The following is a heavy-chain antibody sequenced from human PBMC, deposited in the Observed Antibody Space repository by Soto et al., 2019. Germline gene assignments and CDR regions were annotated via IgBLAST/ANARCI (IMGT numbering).Heavy chain of an antibody. Sequence: SVKVSCKASGGTFGSYAISWVRQAPGQGLEWMGGIIPIFGTANYAQKFQGRVTITADESTSTAYMELSSLRSEDTAVYYCARVSSITGTTGYPRGFDPWGQGTLVTVS. CDR1: GGTFGSYA. V-gene: IGHV1-69*13. CDR3: ARVSSITGTTGYPRGFDP. J-gene: IGHJ5*02. D-gene: IGHD1-7*01. CDR2: IIPIFGTA.